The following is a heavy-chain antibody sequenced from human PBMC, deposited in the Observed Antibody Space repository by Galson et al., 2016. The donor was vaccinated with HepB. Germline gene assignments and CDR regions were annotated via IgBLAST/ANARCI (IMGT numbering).Heavy chain of an antibody. CDR1: GFTFSDST. D-gene: IGHD3-22*01. J-gene: IGHJ2*01. CDR2: ITGSGVSS. V-gene: IGHV3-23*01. Sequence: SLRLSCAASGFTFSDSTMTWVRQAPGKGLEWVSTITGSGVSSYYADSVKGRFTISRDNSKNTVYLQMNSLRADDTAVYSCAKDGGTWGYYYGDWNVNLWGRGTLVTVSS. CDR3: AKDGGTWGYYYGDWNVNL.